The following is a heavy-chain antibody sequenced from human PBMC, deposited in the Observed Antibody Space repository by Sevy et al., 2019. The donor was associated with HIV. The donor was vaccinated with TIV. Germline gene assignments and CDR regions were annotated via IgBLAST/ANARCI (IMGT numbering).Heavy chain of an antibody. V-gene: IGHV3-23*01. CDR3: AIKITMIRGDQGPFDY. D-gene: IGHD3-10*01. CDR1: GFTFSNYA. J-gene: IGHJ4*02. CDR2: ISVSGDFT. Sequence: GGSLRLSCADSGFTFSNYAMARVRQAPGKGLEWVSAISVSGDFTYYADSVRGRFTVSRDKSKNTLFLQMNSLRAEDTAVYYCAIKITMIRGDQGPFDYWGQGTLVTVSS.